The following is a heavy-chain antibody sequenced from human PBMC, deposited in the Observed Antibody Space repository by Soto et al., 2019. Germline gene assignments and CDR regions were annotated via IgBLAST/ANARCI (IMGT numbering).Heavy chain of an antibody. CDR2: ISSNGGST. CDR3: DNPATIIANRYTYDAFDI. Sequence: GGSLRLSCAASGFTFSSYAMHWVRQAPGKGLEWVSGISSNGGSTYYADSVTGRFTISRDNSKNTLYLQMSSLRAEDTAVYYCDNPATIIANRYTYDAFDIWGQGTMVTVSS. D-gene: IGHD1-26*01. V-gene: IGHV3-64D*06. CDR1: GFTFSSYA. J-gene: IGHJ3*02.